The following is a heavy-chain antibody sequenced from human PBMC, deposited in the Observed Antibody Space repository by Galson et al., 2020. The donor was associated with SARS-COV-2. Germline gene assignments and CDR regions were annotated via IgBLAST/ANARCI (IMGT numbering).Heavy chain of an antibody. V-gene: IGHV3-30-3*01. Sequence: GESLKISCAASGYTFSSYAIHWVRQAPGKGLEWVAVISTDGSNRDYADSVKGRFTISRDNSKNTLFLQMNSLGVEDTAVYYCARGTRFGELLAPFDAWGQGTLVTVSS. CDR1: GYTFSSYA. CDR3: ARGTRFGELLAPFDA. CDR2: ISTDGSNR. J-gene: IGHJ4*02. D-gene: IGHD3-10*01.